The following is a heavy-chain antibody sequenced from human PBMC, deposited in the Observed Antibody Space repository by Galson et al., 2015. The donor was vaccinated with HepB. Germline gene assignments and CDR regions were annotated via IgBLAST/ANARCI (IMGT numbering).Heavy chain of an antibody. CDR1: GFTFSTYA. J-gene: IGHJ4*02. CDR2: ISGNGATR. V-gene: IGHV3-23*01. Sequence: SLRLSCAASGFTFSTYAMNWVRQAPGKGLEWVSGISGNGATRDYADSVTGRFTISRDNSKNTVYLQMNSLRVEDTAVYYCAKDIDSWSGPGADYWGQGTLVTVAS. CDR3: AKDIDSWSGPGADY. D-gene: IGHD3-3*01.